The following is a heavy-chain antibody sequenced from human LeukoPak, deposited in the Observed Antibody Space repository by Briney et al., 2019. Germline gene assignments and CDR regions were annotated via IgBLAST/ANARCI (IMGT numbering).Heavy chain of an antibody. J-gene: IGHJ6*02. Sequence: GGSLRLPCAASGFTFSTYDMNWVRQAPGKGLEWVSYISSSSRTISYADSVKGRFTISRDNAKSSLYLQMNSLRAEDTAVYYCARLRYYAMDVWGQGTTVTASS. CDR3: ARLRYYAMDV. V-gene: IGHV3-48*01. CDR1: GFTFSTYD. CDR2: ISSSSRTI.